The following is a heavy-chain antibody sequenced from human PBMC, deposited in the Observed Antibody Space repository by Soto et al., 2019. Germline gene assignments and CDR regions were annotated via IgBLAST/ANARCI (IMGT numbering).Heavy chain of an antibody. CDR1: GFTFDDYA. CDR3: AKSMRKQLGYYGMDV. J-gene: IGHJ6*02. Sequence: EVQLVESGGVVVQPGGSLRLSCAASGFTFDDYAMHWVRQAPGKGLEWVSLISWDGGSTYYADSVKGRFTISRDNSKNSLYLQMNSLRAEDTALYYCAKSMRKQLGYYGMDVWGQGTTVTVSS. CDR2: ISWDGGST. D-gene: IGHD6-6*01. V-gene: IGHV3-43D*04.